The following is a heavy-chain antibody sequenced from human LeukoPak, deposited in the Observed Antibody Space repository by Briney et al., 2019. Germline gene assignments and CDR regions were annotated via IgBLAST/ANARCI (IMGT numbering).Heavy chain of an antibody. Sequence: GGSLRLSCAASGFSFSIYEMNWVRQAPGKGLEWVSYISSSGSIILYADSVKGRFTISRDNAKNLVYLEMNSLRAEDTAVYYCASPQSYSSSSDYFDYWGQGTLVTVSS. D-gene: IGHD6-6*01. CDR2: ISSSGSII. CDR1: GFSFSIYE. CDR3: ASPQSYSSSSDYFDY. J-gene: IGHJ4*02. V-gene: IGHV3-48*03.